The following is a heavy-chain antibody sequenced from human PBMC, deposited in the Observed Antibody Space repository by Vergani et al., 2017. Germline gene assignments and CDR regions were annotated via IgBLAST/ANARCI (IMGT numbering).Heavy chain of an antibody. Sequence: QVQLVQSGAEVKKPGSSVKVSCKASGGTFSSYTISWVRQAPGQGLEWMGGIIPIFGTANYAQKVQGRVTMTTDTSTSTAYMELRSLRSDDTAVYYCARVGGSYSFDYWGQGTLVTVSS. D-gene: IGHD1-26*01. J-gene: IGHJ4*02. CDR3: ARVGGSYSFDY. CDR2: IIPIFGTA. CDR1: GGTFSSYT. V-gene: IGHV1-69*05.